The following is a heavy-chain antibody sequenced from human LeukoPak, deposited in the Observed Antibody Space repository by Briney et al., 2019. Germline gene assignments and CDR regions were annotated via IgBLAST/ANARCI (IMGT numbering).Heavy chain of an antibody. V-gene: IGHV3-72*01. J-gene: IGHJ4*02. CDR3: VRGLGSTSGNELFDY. Sequence: GGSLRLSCAASGLIFSDSHMDWVRQAPGKGLEWVGRIRSKANTYTTEYAAPVKGRFTISRDDSKNSLYLQMNSPKVEDTAVYYCVRGLGSTSGNELFDYWGQGTLVTVSS. CDR1: GLIFSDSH. CDR2: IRSKANTYTT. D-gene: IGHD1-1*01.